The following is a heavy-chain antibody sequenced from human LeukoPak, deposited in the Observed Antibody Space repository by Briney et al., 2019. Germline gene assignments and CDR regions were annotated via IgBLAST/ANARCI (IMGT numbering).Heavy chain of an antibody. Sequence: PGGSLRLSCAASGVTFSSYGMHWVRQAPGKGLGWVAFIRYDGSNKYYADSVRGRFTTSRDNSKNTLHLQMDSLRAEDTAVYYCAKDSDVYGIESPDALHIWGQGTMVTVSS. V-gene: IGHV3-30*02. CDR2: IRYDGSNK. D-gene: IGHD2-8*01. CDR3: AKDSDVYGIESPDALHI. J-gene: IGHJ3*02. CDR1: GVTFSSYG.